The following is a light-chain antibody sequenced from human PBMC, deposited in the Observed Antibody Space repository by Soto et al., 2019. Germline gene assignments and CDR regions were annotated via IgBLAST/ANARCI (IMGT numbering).Light chain of an antibody. CDR1: QSVRSSY. V-gene: IGKV3-20*01. CDR2: GAS. CDR3: HQYGSSPYT. J-gene: IGKJ2*01. Sequence: EIVLTQSPGTLSLSPGERATLSCRASQSVRSSYLAWYQRKPGQAPRLLIYGASSRATGIPDRFSGSGSGTDFTLTINRLEPEDFAVYYCHQYGSSPYTFGQGTKLEI.